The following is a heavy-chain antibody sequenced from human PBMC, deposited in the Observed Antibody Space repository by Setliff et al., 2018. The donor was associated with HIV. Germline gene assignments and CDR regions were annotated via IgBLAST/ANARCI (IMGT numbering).Heavy chain of an antibody. J-gene: IGHJ3*02. CDR1: GYTFTSYG. D-gene: IGHD3-9*01. Sequence: ASVKVSCKASGYTFTSYGISWVRQAPGQGLEWMGWISAYNGNTNYAQKLQGRVTMTTDTSTSTAYMELRSLRSDDTAVHYCARDYAYDILTGYYSPPDAFDIWGQGTMVTVS. CDR2: ISAYNGNT. CDR3: ARDYAYDILTGYYSPPDAFDI. V-gene: IGHV1-18*01.